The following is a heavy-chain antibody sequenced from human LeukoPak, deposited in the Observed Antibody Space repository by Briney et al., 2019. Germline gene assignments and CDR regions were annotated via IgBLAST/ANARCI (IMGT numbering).Heavy chain of an antibody. Sequence: SSETLSLTCAVYGGSLSGYYWSWIRQPPGKGLEWIGEINHSGSTNYNPSLKSRVTISVDTSKNQFSLKLSSVTAADTAVYYCARGCPYGDYAVYYFDYWGQGTLVTVSS. J-gene: IGHJ4*02. CDR3: ARGCPYGDYAVYYFDY. D-gene: IGHD4-17*01. CDR2: INHSGST. CDR1: GGSLSGYY. V-gene: IGHV4-34*01.